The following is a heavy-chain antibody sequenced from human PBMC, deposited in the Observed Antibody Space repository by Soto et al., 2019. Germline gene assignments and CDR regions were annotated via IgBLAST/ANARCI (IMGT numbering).Heavy chain of an antibody. CDR3: ARDLVLRFLEWLPTGYYYGMDV. Sequence: ASVKVSCKASGYTFTGYYMHWVRQAPGQGLEWMGWINPNSGGTNYAQKFQGRVTMTRDTSISTAHMELSRLRSDDTAVYYCARDLVLRFLEWLPTGYYYGMDVWGQGTTVTVSS. D-gene: IGHD3-3*01. V-gene: IGHV1-2*02. CDR2: INPNSGGT. CDR1: GYTFTGYY. J-gene: IGHJ6*02.